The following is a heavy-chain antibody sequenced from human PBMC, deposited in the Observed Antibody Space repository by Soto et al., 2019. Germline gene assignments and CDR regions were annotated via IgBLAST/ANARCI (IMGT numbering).Heavy chain of an antibody. J-gene: IGHJ6*03. D-gene: IGHD3-9*01. V-gene: IGHV1-8*01. CDR3: ARTTYYDILTGYNYYYYYMDV. CDR2: MNPNSGNT. CDR1: GYTFTSYD. Sequence: QVQLVQSGAEVKKPGASVKVSCKASGYTFTSYDINWVRQATGQGLEWMGWMNPNSGNTGYAQKFHGRVTMTRNTSIRTAYMELSSLRSEDTAVYYCARTTYYDILTGYNYYYYYMDVWGKGTTVTVSS.